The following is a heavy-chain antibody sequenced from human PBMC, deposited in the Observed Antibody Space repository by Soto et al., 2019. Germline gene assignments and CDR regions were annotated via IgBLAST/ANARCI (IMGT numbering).Heavy chain of an antibody. Sequence: SETLSLTCAVSGGSISSGGYSWSWIRQPPGKGLECIGYIYHSGSTYYNPSLKSRVTIAVDRSKNQFSLKLSSVTAADTAVYFCATALSASYFLLEPWGQGVLVSVSX. CDR1: GGSISSGGYS. V-gene: IGHV4-30-2*01. CDR3: ATALSASYFLLEP. D-gene: IGHD5-18*01. CDR2: IYHSGST. J-gene: IGHJ5*02.